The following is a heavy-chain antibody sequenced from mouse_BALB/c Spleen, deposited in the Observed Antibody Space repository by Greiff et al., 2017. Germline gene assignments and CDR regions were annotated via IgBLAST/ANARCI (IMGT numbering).Heavy chain of an antibody. D-gene: IGHD2-1*01. V-gene: IGHV1-9*01. CDR1: GYTFSSYW. CDR3: ARWNGNYVGYYAMDY. Sequence: QAQLQQSGAELMKPGASVKISCKATGYTFSSYWIEWVKQRPGHGLEWIGEILPGSGSTNYNEKFKGKATFTADTSSNTAYMQLSSLTSEDSAVYYCARWNGNYVGYYAMDYWGQGTSVTVSS. J-gene: IGHJ4*01. CDR2: ILPGSGST.